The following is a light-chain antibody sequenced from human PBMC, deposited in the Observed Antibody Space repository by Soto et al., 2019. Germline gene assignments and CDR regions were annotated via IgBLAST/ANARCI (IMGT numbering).Light chain of an antibody. CDR3: QQSHSTPWT. CDR2: AAS. J-gene: IGKJ1*01. CDR1: QSISGY. Sequence: DIQMTQSPSSLSASVGDRVTITCRASQSISGYLNWYQHKPGKAPKLLIYAASSLQSGVPSRFSGSGSETDFTLTISSLQLEDFTTYVCQQSHSTPWTFGQGTKVEVK. V-gene: IGKV1-39*01.